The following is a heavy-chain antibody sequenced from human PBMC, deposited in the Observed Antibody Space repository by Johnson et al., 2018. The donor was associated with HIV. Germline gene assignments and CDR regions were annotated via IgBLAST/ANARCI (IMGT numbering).Heavy chain of an antibody. V-gene: IGHV3-33*01. CDR1: GFTFSSYG. D-gene: IGHD6-13*01. CDR2: IWYDGINK. Sequence: QMLLVESGGGVVQPGRSLRLSCAAFGFTFSSYGVHWVRQAPGKGLEWVAVIWYDGINKYYADSVKGRFTISRDNSKNTLYLQMNSLRAEDTAVYYCASLIAAAQADIWGQGTMVTVSS. CDR3: ASLIAAAQADI. J-gene: IGHJ3*02.